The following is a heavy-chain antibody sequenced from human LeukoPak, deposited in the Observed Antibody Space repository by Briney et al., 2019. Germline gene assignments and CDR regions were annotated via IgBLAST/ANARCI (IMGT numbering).Heavy chain of an antibody. J-gene: IGHJ4*02. V-gene: IGHV3-30*02. Sequence: PGGSLRLSCAASGFIFNTYGMHWVRQAPGKGLGWEAFIQFDGSDEHYADSVKGRFTISRDNSKNTLYLQMNSLRPDDTSVYYCAEDQPLQPFHYWGQGTLVTVSS. CDR3: AEDQPLQPFHY. D-gene: IGHD5-24*01. CDR1: GFIFNTYG. CDR2: IQFDGSDE.